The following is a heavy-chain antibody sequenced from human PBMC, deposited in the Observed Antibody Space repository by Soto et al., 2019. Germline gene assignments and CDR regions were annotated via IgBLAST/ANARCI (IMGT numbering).Heavy chain of an antibody. CDR1: GYTFSDYA. D-gene: IGHD2-15*01. Sequence: QVQLVQSGGEVKKPGASVKVSCQASGYTFSDYAISWVRQAPGQGLEWMGWISASTRNTDQAQNFRGRVIMTLDTSTNKAYMELRSLRSDDTAVYYCVRCYCSVGSCYACWHFDLWGRGTLVTVSS. V-gene: IGHV1-18*01. J-gene: IGHJ2*01. CDR2: ISASTRNT. CDR3: VRCYCSVGSCYACWHFDL.